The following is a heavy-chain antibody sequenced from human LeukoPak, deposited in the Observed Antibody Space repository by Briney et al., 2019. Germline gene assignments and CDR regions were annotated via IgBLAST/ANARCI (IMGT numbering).Heavy chain of an antibody. J-gene: IGHJ4*02. Sequence: SETLSLTCAVYGGSFSGYYWSWIRQPPGKGLEWIGEINHSGSTNYNLSLKSRVTISVDTSKNQFSLKLSSVTAADTAVYYCARGLDYGDYQYYFDYWGQGTLVTVSS. V-gene: IGHV4-34*01. CDR3: ARGLDYGDYQYYFDY. D-gene: IGHD4-17*01. CDR2: INHSGST. CDR1: GGSFSGYY.